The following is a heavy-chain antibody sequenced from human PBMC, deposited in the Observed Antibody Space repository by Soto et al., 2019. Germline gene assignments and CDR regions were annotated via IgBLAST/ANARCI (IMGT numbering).Heavy chain of an antibody. CDR2: ISYDGSNK. CDR3: AREVDTAMPRDYYYGMDV. CDR1: GFTFSSYA. D-gene: IGHD5-18*01. Sequence: QVQLVESGGGVVQPGRSLRLSCAASGFTFSSYAMHWVRQAPGKGLEWVAVISYDGSNKYYADSVKGRFTISRDNSKNTLYLQMNSLRAEDTAVYYCAREVDTAMPRDYYYGMDVWGQGTTVTVSS. J-gene: IGHJ6*02. V-gene: IGHV3-30-3*01.